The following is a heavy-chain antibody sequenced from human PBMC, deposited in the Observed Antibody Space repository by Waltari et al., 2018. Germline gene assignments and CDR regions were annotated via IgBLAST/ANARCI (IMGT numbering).Heavy chain of an antibody. CDR1: GFTSSSYE. J-gene: IGHJ4*02. D-gene: IGHD1-1*01. Sequence: EVQLVESGGGWVQPGGSLRFSCAPSGFTSSSYETSWVRQAPGKGLEWVSYISSSGSTIYYADSVKGRFTISRDNAKNSLYLQMNSLRDEDTAVYYCANRPTGKAYWGQGTLVTVSS. CDR2: ISSSGSTI. CDR3: ANRPTGKAY. V-gene: IGHV3-48*03.